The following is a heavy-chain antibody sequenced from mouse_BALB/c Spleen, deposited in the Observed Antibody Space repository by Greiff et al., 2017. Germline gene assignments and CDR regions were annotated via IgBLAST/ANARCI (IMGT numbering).Heavy chain of an antibody. Sequence: EVQLVESGGGLVQPGESLKLSCESNEYDFPSHDMSWVRKTPEKRLELVAAINSDGGSTYYPDTMERRFIISRDNTKKTLYLQMSSLRSEDTALYYCASIYYEYDWFGYWGQGTLVTVSA. V-gene: IGHV5-2*01. CDR3: ASIYYEYDWFGY. J-gene: IGHJ3*01. D-gene: IGHD2-4*01. CDR2: INSDGGST. CDR1: EYDFPSHD.